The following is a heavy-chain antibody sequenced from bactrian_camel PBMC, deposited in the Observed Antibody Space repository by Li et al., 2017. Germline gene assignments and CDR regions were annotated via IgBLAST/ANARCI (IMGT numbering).Heavy chain of an antibody. CDR2: TYLPGGNT. J-gene: IGHJ4*01. V-gene: IGHV3-3*01. CDR3: AADLRLPVMCSSWVIDYKY. Sequence: HVQLVESGGGSVQAGGSLRLACKTTEATWSTYCMGWFRQAPGKEREGVATTYLPGGNTQYRDSVQGRFTISRDRTSNTLYLQMNNLGPEDTGVYYCAADLRLPVMCSSWVIDYKYWGQGTQVTVS. CDR1: EATWSTYC. D-gene: IGHD6*01.